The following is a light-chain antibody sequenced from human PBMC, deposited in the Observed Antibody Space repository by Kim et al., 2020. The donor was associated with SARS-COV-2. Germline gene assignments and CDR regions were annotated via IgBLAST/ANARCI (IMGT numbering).Light chain of an antibody. Sequence: GQSVTISCTGTNSDVGGYNYVSWYQQHPGKAPKLMIYDVSKRPSGVPDRFSGSKSGNTASLTISGLQTEDEADYYCCSYAGGYSWVYGGGTKLTVL. V-gene: IGLV2-11*01. J-gene: IGLJ3*02. CDR3: CSYAGGYSWV. CDR2: DVS. CDR1: NSDVGGYNY.